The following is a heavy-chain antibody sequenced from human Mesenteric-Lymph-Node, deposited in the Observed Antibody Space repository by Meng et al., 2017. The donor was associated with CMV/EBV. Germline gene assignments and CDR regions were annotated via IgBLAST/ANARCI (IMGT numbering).Heavy chain of an antibody. CDR1: STSSGA. Sequence: STSSGAWNCIRQSPSRGLEWLERTYYRSKWYNSYAMSVKSRITINPDTSKNHLSLQLNSVTPEDTAVYYCVRDFYYGSGSSYNVIDYWGQGILVTVSS. J-gene: IGHJ4*02. CDR3: VRDFYYGSGSSYNVIDY. D-gene: IGHD3-10*01. V-gene: IGHV6-1*01. CDR2: TYYRSKWYN.